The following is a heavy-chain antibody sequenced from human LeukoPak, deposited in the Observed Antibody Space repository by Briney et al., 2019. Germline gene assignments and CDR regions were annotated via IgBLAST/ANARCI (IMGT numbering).Heavy chain of an antibody. V-gene: IGHV4-39*01. Sequence: SETLSLTCAVSGGSISGSSYFWGWIRQPPGKGLEWIGSIYYSGNTYYNPSLKSRVTISVDTSKNQFSLRLSSVTAADTAVYYCARLKEGIDYWGQGTLVTVSS. CDR1: GGSISGSSYF. J-gene: IGHJ4*02. CDR2: IYYSGNT. D-gene: IGHD3-10*01. CDR3: ARLKEGIDY.